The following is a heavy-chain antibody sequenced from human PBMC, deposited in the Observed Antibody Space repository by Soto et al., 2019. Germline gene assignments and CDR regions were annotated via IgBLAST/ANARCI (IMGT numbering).Heavy chain of an antibody. CDR2: IIPLFGTA. D-gene: IGHD3-22*01. V-gene: IGHV1-69*01. Sequence: QVQLVQSGAEAKKPGSSMRVSCKASGGIFSNYPVTWVRQAPGQGLEWMGGIIPLFGTAHYAQKFQGRITITADASTTPAYMELRSLRSEDTAVYYCARGIRRPSYYDTRSYYIDFDYWGQRTLVTVSS. CDR1: GGIFSNYP. J-gene: IGHJ4*02. CDR3: ARGIRRPSYYDTRSYYIDFDY.